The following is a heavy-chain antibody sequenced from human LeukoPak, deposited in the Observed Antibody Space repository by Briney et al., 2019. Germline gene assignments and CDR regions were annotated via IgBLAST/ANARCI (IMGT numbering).Heavy chain of an antibody. V-gene: IGHV4-59*02. CDR3: ATGAGWLIDY. CDR1: GGSVSGYF. Sequence: SETLSLTCTVSGGSVSGYFWSWVRQPPGKGLEFIGCIHHTGDAAYNPSLKSRVTISVDASKNQFSLKLNSVTPADTAVYYCATGAGWLIDYWDQGSLVTVSS. J-gene: IGHJ4*02. D-gene: IGHD2-15*01. CDR2: IHHTGDA.